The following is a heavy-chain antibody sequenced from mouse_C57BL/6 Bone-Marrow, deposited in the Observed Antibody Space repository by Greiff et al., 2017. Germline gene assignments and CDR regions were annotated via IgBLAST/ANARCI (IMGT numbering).Heavy chain of an antibody. CDR3: ARDGIYYYGSSPWYFDV. V-gene: IGHV5-16*01. Sequence: EVMLVESEGGLVQPGSSMKLSCTASGFTFSDYYMAWVRQVPEKGLEWVANINYDGSSTYYLDSLKSRFIISRDNAKNILYLQMSSLKSEDTATYYCARDGIYYYGSSPWYFDVWGTGTTVTVSS. J-gene: IGHJ1*03. D-gene: IGHD1-1*01. CDR1: GFTFSDYY. CDR2: INYDGSST.